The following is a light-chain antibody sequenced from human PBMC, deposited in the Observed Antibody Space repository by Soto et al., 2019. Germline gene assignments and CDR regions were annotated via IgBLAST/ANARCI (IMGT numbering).Light chain of an antibody. CDR3: QHYGSSRT. CDR2: AAS. J-gene: IGKJ1*01. CDR1: QSISNH. Sequence: DIQMTQSPSSLSASVEDRVIITCRASQSISNHLNWYQQKPGKAPKLLIYAASSLQSGVPSRFSGSGSGTDFTLTISRLEPEDFAVYYCQHYGSSRTFGQGTKVDIK. V-gene: IGKV1-39*01.